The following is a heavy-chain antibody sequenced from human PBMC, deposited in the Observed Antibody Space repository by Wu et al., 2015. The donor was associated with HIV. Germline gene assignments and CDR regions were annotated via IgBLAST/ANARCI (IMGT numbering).Heavy chain of an antibody. CDR1: GYTFTYYY. V-gene: IGHV1-2*02. CDR2: INPNSGDT. Sequence: QVQVVQSGAEVKKPGASVKISCEASGYTFTYYYMHWVRQAPGQGLEWMGWINPNSGDTSNAQKFQGRVTMTRDTSLSTAYMELTRLESDDTAVYYCARDPDTYYYTAGKFPERNWYFDLWGRGTLVTVSS. D-gene: IGHD3-10*01. J-gene: IGHJ2*01. CDR3: ARDPDTYYYTAGKFPERNWYFDL.